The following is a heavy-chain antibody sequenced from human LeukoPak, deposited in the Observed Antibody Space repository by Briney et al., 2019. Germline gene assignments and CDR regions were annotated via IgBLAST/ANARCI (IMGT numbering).Heavy chain of an antibody. Sequence: GGSLRLSCAASGFTFSSYSMNWVRQAPGQGLDWVASIKQDGGERYYVDSVEGRFSISRDNVKNSVFLQMNSLRAEDTAVYYCARVEVGATWAFDYWGQGTLVTVSS. D-gene: IGHD1-26*01. V-gene: IGHV3-7*01. J-gene: IGHJ4*02. CDR1: GFTFSSYS. CDR3: ARVEVGATWAFDY. CDR2: IKQDGGER.